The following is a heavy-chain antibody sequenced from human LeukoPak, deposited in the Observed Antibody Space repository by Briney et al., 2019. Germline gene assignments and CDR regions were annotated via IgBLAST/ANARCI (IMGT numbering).Heavy chain of an antibody. CDR3: AATFLDYYDSSGYFPSLDY. CDR1: GFTFTSSA. V-gene: IGHV1-58*02. J-gene: IGHJ4*02. Sequence: SVKVSCKASGFTFTSSAMQRVRQARGQRLEWIGWIVVGSGNTNYAQKFQEGVTITRDMSTSTAYMELSSLRSEDTAVYYCAATFLDYYDSSGYFPSLDYWGQGTLVTVSS. CDR2: IVVGSGNT. D-gene: IGHD3-22*01.